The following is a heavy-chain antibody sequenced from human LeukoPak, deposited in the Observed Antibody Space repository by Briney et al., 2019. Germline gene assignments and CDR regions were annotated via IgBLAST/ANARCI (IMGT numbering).Heavy chain of an antibody. Sequence: PGASLRLSCAASGFTFSAYAMHWVRQAPGKGLEWVAVIWYDGTNKYYGDSVQGRFTISRDNSKTTLYLQMNGLRVEDTAVYYCAKDNVRGYTYGALDYWGQGTLVTVSS. CDR1: GFTFSAYA. CDR3: AKDNVRGYTYGALDY. D-gene: IGHD5-18*01. CDR2: IWYDGTNK. V-gene: IGHV3-33*06. J-gene: IGHJ4*02.